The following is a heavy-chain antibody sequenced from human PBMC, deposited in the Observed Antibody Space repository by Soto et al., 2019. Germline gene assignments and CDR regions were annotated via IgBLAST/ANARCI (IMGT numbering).Heavy chain of an antibody. CDR1: GFTVSSNY. V-gene: IGHV3-66*01. D-gene: IGHD2-15*01. CDR3: AKDLEGLIVVVVAATLDAFDI. Sequence: GSLRLSCAVSGFTVSSNYMSWVRQAPGKGLEWVSVIYRGGNTFYTDSVKGRFTISRDNSNNTLYLQMNSLRAEDTAVYYCAKDLEGLIVVVVAATLDAFDIWGQGTMVTVSS. CDR2: IYRGGNT. J-gene: IGHJ3*02.